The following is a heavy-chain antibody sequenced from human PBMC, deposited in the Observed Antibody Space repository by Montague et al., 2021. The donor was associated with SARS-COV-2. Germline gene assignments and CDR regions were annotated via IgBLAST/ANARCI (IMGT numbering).Heavy chain of an antibody. CDR2: IYYSGST. CDR1: GGSISSYY. V-gene: IGHV4-59*01. Sequence: SETLSLTCTVSGGSISSYYWSWIRQPPGKGLEWIGYIYYSGSTNYNPSLKSRVTISLDTSKNQFSLKVRSVTAADTAVYYCARGDYYDSTGYYYYWGQGTLGTGSS. D-gene: IGHD3-22*01. CDR3: ARGDYYDSTGYYYY. J-gene: IGHJ4*01.